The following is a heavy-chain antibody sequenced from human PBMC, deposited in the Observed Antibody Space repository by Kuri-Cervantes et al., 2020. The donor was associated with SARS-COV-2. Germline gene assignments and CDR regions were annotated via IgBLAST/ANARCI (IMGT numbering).Heavy chain of an antibody. CDR1: GYTFTSYA. Sequence: KVSCKASGYTFTSYAMHWVRQASGKGLEWVGRIRSKANSYATAYAASVKGRFTISRDDSKNTAYLQMNSLRAEDTAVYYCASGLRRSGWSAFDIWGQGTMVTVSS. V-gene: IGHV3-73*01. CDR2: IRSKANSYAT. D-gene: IGHD6-19*01. CDR3: ASGLRRSGWSAFDI. J-gene: IGHJ3*02.